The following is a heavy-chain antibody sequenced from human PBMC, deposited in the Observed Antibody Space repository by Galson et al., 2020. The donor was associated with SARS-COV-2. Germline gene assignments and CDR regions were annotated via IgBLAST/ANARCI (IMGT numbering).Heavy chain of an antibody. J-gene: IGHJ3*02. CDR1: GFTFDDYA. D-gene: IGHD3-10*01. CDR3: AKASSVTLLWFGELGLDI. Sequence: GGSLRLSCAASGFTFDDYAMHWVRQAPGKGLEWVSGISWNSGSIGYADSVKGRFTISRDNAKNSLYLQMNSLRAEDTALYYCAKASSVTLLWFGELGLDIWGQGTMVTVSS. V-gene: IGHV3-9*01. CDR2: ISWNSGSI.